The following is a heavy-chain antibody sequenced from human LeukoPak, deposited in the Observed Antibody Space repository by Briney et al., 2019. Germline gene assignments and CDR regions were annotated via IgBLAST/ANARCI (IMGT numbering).Heavy chain of an antibody. D-gene: IGHD2-2*02. CDR3: ARDPGGPHTVKWDAFDI. V-gene: IGHV3-53*01. Sequence: GGSLRLSCAASGFTVSSNYMSWVRQAPGKGLEWVSVIYSGGSTYYADSVKGRFTISRDNSRNTLYLQINSLRAEDTAVYYCARDPGGPHTVKWDAFDIWGQGTMVTVSS. J-gene: IGHJ3*02. CDR2: IYSGGST. CDR1: GFTVSSNY.